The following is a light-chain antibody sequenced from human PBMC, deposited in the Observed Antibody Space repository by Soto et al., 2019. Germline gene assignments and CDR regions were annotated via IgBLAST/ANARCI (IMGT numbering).Light chain of an antibody. CDR1: QRISSG. CDR3: HQYNSYLFT. Sequence: DIPMTQSPSTLSASVGDRVTITCRPSQRISSGLAWYQQKPGKAPKLLIYDASSLESGVPSRFSGSGSGTEFTLSISSLQPDDFATYYCHQYNSYLFTFGPGTKVDIK. J-gene: IGKJ3*01. V-gene: IGKV1-5*01. CDR2: DAS.